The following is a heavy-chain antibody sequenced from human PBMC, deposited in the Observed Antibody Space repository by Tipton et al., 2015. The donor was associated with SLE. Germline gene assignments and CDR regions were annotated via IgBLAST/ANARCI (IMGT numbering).Heavy chain of an antibody. CDR2: VSRQSGSI. CDR3: VKSRDYYDILTGFFDQ. J-gene: IGHJ4*02. CDR1: GFTLDDSA. Sequence: LSLTCAAPGFTLDDSAMHWVRQAPGKGLEWVAGVSRQSGSIGYGESVKGRFTIPRDNAQNIVYLQMRSLTRDDTALYFCVKSRDYYDILTGFFDQWGQGALVTVSS. V-gene: IGHV3-9*01. D-gene: IGHD3-9*01.